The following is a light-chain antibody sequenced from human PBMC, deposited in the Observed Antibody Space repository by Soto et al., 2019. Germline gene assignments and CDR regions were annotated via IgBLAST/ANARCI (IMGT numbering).Light chain of an antibody. CDR1: QSVGSY. V-gene: IGKV3-11*01. Sequence: NFLTQSPATLSLSPGERATLSCRASQSVGSYLAWYQQKPGQAPRLLIYDASNRATGTPDRFSGSGSGTDFTLIISSLEPEDFAVYYCQQRSDWPPASTFGGGTKVEIK. CDR2: DAS. J-gene: IGKJ4*01. CDR3: QQRSDWPPAST.